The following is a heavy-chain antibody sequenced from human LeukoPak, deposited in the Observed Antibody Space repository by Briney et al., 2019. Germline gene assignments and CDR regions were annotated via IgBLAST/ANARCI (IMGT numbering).Heavy chain of an antibody. CDR2: ISYDGSNK. V-gene: IGHV3-30-3*01. CDR1: GFTFSSYA. Sequence: GGSLRLSCAASGFTFSSYAMHWVRQAPGKGLEWVAVISYDGSNKYYADSVKGRFTISRDNSKNTLYLQMNSLRAEDTAVYYCARLDSSGYPHDAFDIWGQGTMVTVSS. CDR3: ARLDSSGYPHDAFDI. D-gene: IGHD3-22*01. J-gene: IGHJ3*02.